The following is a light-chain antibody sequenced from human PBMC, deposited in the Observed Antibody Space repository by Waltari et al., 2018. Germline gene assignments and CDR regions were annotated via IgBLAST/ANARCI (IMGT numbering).Light chain of an antibody. CDR1: PSVLYSPNNKNY. V-gene: IGKV4-1*01. Sequence: DIVMTQSPDSLAVSLGARATINCTSSPSVLYSPNNKNYLAWSQQKPGQPPKLLIYWASTRESGVPDRFSGSGSGTDFTLTISSLQAEDVAVYYCQQYYSSWTFGQGTKVEIK. J-gene: IGKJ1*01. CDR2: WAS. CDR3: QQYYSSWT.